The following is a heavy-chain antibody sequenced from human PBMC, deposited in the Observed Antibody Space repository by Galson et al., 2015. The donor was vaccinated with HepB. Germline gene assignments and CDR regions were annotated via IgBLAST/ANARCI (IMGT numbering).Heavy chain of an antibody. CDR2: IPGRLSPI. J-gene: IGHJ6*01. V-gene: IGHV3-48*02. CDR3: ARVGHSKYGMDV. Sequence: SLRLACAAGGFSCGDYSIDWGRQAPGMGREWVSYIPGRLSPIYYAVYVKGRFTISRDNAKNSVYLQMNSLRNEDTAVYYCARVGHSKYGMDVWGQGTTVTVSS. CDR1: GFSCGDYS. D-gene: IGHD1-26*01.